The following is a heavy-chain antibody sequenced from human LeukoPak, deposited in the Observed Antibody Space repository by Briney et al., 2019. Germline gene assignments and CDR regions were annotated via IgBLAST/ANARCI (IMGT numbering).Heavy chain of an antibody. CDR2: IIPIFGTA. D-gene: IGHD2-15*01. CDR1: GGTFSRYA. J-gene: IGHJ1*01. CDR3: ALRVSLYCSGGSCYNFQH. V-gene: IGHV1-69*05. Sequence: SVKVSCKASGGTFSRYAISWVRQAPGQGLEWMGGIIPIFGTANYAQKFQGRVTITTDESTSTAYMQLSSLRSEDTAVYYCALRVSLYCSGGSCYNFQHWGQGTLVTVSS.